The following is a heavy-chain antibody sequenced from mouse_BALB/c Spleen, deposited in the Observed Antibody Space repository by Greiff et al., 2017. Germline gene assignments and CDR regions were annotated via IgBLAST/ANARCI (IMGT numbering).Heavy chain of an antibody. V-gene: IGHV14-3*02. Sequence: VQLQQSGAELVKPGASVKLSCTASGFNIKDTYMHWVKQRPEQGLEWIGRIDPANGNTKYDPKFQGKATITADTSSNTAYLQLSSLTSEDTAVYYCARARLWNYFDYWGQGTTLTVSS. CDR1: GFNIKDTY. D-gene: IGHD1-1*02. CDR2: IDPANGNT. CDR3: ARARLWNYFDY. J-gene: IGHJ2*01.